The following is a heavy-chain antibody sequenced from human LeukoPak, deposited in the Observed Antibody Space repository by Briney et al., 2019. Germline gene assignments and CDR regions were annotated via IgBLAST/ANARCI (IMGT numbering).Heavy chain of an antibody. V-gene: IGHV3-11*01. CDR1: GFTFSDYY. CDR2: ISSSGSTI. CDR3: TLAILTGYYPYGMDV. D-gene: IGHD3-9*01. J-gene: IGHJ6*02. Sequence: GGSLRLSCAASGFTFSDYYMSWIRQAPGKGLERVSYISSSGSTIYYADSVKGRSTISRDNAKNSLYLQMNSLRAEDTAVYYCTLAILTGYYPYGMDVWGQGTTVTVSS.